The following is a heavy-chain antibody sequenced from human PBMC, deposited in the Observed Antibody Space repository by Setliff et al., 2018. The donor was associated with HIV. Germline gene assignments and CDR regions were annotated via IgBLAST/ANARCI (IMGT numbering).Heavy chain of an antibody. CDR3: ARSRLHYYDSSGYYPSYFDY. J-gene: IGHJ4*02. Sequence: ASETLSLTCTVSGGSISSSSYYWGWIRQPPGKGLEWIGSIYYSGSTYYNPSLKSRVTISVDTSKNQFSLKLSSATAADTAVYYCARSRLHYYDSSGYYPSYFDYWGQGTLVTVSS. CDR2: IYYSGST. V-gene: IGHV4-39*07. D-gene: IGHD3-22*01. CDR1: GGSISSSSYY.